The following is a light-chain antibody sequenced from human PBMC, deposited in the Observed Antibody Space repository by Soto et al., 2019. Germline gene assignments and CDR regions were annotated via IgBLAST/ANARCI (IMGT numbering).Light chain of an antibody. Sequence: EIVLTQSPGTLSLSPGARATLSCRASQSVSSSYLAWYQQKPGQAPRLLIYGASSRATGIPDRFSGSGSGTDFTLTISRLEPEDFAVYYCQQYGSSPSSWTFGQGTKVEIK. CDR3: QQYGSSPSSWT. J-gene: IGKJ1*01. V-gene: IGKV3-20*01. CDR2: GAS. CDR1: QSVSSSY.